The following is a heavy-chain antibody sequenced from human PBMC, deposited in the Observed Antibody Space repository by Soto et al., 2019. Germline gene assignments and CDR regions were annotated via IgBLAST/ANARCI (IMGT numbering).Heavy chain of an antibody. CDR2: VIPILGTA. J-gene: IGHJ4*02. Sequence: QVQLVQSGAEVKKPGSSVKFSCPASGGSLRNSVISWVRQAPAQRLEWMGGVIPILGTANYAQKFQGRVTMTADEATSTAYMDLSSLSPDDTAVYYCARLGHPGHWGPGTLVIVSS. V-gene: IGHV1-69*01. CDR3: ARLGHPGH. CDR1: GGSLRNSV.